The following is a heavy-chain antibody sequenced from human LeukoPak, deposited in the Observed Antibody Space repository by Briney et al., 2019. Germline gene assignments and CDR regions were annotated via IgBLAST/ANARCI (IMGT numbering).Heavy chain of an antibody. V-gene: IGHV1-69*13. CDR1: AGTFSSYA. CDR3: ARGSGYTSYGSGSYYNVKFDP. J-gene: IGHJ5*02. D-gene: IGHD3-10*01. Sequence: ASVKVSCKASAGTFSSYAISWVRQAPGQGLEWKGGIITIFGTANYAQKFQGRVTITGDESTSTDYLEPSSQSSEDTAVYYCARGSGYTSYGSGSYYNVKFDPWGQGTLVTVSS. CDR2: IITIFGTA.